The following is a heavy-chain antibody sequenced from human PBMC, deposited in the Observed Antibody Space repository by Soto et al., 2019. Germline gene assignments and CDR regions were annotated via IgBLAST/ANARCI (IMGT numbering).Heavy chain of an antibody. Sequence: SETLSLTCTVSGGSISSGGYYWSWIRQHPGKGLEWIGYIYYSGSTYYNPSLKSRVTISVDTSKNQSSLKLSSVTAADTAVYYCARRGSSGWYFFDYWGQGTLVTVSS. V-gene: IGHV4-31*03. CDR1: GGSISSGGYY. CDR3: ARRGSSGWYFFDY. CDR2: IYYSGST. D-gene: IGHD6-19*01. J-gene: IGHJ4*02.